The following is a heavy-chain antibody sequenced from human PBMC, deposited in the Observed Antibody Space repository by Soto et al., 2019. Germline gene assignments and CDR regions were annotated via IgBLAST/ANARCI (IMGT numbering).Heavy chain of an antibody. V-gene: IGHV3-23*01. D-gene: IGHD2-15*01. J-gene: IGHJ3*02. CDR1: GFIFGNYM. Sequence: EVQLLESGGGLVQPGESLRLSCAVSGFIFGNYMMTWVRQAPGKGLEWVSTISDSGDSTYYADSVKGRFTISRDSSKNTXXLQMDSLGAEDTAVYYCAPHVYCSGGSCHYDAFDIRGQGTMVTVSS. CDR2: ISDSGDST. CDR3: APHVYCSGGSCHYDAFDI.